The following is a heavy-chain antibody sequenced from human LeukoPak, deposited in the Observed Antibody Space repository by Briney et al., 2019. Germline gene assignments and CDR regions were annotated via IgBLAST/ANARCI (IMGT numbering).Heavy chain of an antibody. V-gene: IGHV4-39*07. Sequence: SETLSLTCTVSGGSISSSSYYWGWIRQPPGKGLEWIGSIYYSGSTYYNPSLKSRVTISVDTSKNQFSLKLSTVTAADTAVYYCARGKHYDEWVVAATAIDYWGQGTLVTVSS. CDR2: IYYSGST. CDR3: ARGKHYDEWVVAATAIDY. D-gene: IGHD2-15*01. J-gene: IGHJ4*02. CDR1: GGSISSSSYY.